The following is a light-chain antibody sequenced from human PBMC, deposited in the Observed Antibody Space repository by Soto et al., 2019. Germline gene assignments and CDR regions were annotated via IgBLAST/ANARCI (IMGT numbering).Light chain of an antibody. Sequence: QSALTQPACVSGSRGQSITISCTGTSSDVGGYNYVSWYQQHPGKVPKLMICDVSNRPSGVSNRFSGSKSGNTAFLTISGLQAEDEADYYCSSYTSTSTYVFGTGTKVTVL. J-gene: IGLJ1*01. CDR1: SSDVGGYNY. CDR3: SSYTSTSTYV. CDR2: DVS. V-gene: IGLV2-14*03.